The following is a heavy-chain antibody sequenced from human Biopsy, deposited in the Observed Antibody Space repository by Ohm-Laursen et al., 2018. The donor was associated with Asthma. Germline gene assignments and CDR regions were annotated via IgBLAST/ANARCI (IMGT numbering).Heavy chain of an antibody. Sequence: GTLSLTCNVYPGSFSGFFWTWIRQSPGKGLEWIGETNERGVTNNNPSLKSRVIISIDTYWNRVSLKLTSVTAADTAVYYCARGPELDVWGQGTTVTVSS. CDR2: TNERGVT. CDR3: ARGPELDV. V-gene: IGHV4-34*01. J-gene: IGHJ6*02. CDR1: PGSFSGFF.